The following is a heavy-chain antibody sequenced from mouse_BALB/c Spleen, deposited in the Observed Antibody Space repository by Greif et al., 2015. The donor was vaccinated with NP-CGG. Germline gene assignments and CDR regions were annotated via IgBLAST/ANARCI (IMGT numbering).Heavy chain of an antibody. CDR2: INPSNGGT. CDR1: GYTFTSYY. Sequence: VQLQQSGAELVKPGASVKLSCKASGYTFTSYYMYWVKQRPGQGLEWIGEINPSNGGTNFNEKFKSKATLTVDKSSSTAYMQLSSLTSEDSAVYYCTRNYRYDGFDYWGQGTTLTVSS. CDR3: TRNYRYDGFDY. D-gene: IGHD2-14*01. V-gene: IGHV1S81*02. J-gene: IGHJ2*01.